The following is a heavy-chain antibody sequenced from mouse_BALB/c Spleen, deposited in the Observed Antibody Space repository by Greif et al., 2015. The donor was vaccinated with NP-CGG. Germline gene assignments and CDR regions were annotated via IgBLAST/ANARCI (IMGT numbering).Heavy chain of an antibody. CDR3: NAFVFDY. Sequence: VQLQQSGAELVRSGASVKLSCTASGFNIKDYYMHWVKQRPEQGLEWIGWIDPENGDTEYAPKFQGKATMTADTSSNTAYLQLSSLTSEDTAVYYCNAFVFDYWGQGTTLTVSS. V-gene: IGHV14-4*02. CDR2: IDPENGDT. CDR1: GFNIKDYY. J-gene: IGHJ2*01.